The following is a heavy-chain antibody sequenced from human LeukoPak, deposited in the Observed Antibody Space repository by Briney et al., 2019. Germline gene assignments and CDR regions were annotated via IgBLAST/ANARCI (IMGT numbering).Heavy chain of an antibody. CDR3: AELGITMIGGV. D-gene: IGHD3-10*02. Sequence: PGGSLRLSCAASGFTFSSYEMNWVRQAAGKGLEWVSYISSSGSTIYYADSVKGRFTLSRDNAKNSLYLQMNSLRAEDTAVYYCAELGITMIGGVWGKGTTVTISS. CDR2: ISSSGSTI. J-gene: IGHJ6*04. V-gene: IGHV3-48*03. CDR1: GFTFSSYE.